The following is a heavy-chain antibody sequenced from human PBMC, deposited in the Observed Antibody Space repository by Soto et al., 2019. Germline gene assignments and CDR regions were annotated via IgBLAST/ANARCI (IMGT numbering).Heavy chain of an antibody. CDR1: GGSISSGGYY. CDR3: AIYDSSGSRGFQH. V-gene: IGHV4-31*03. Sequence: QVQLQESGPGLVKPSQTLSLTCTVPGGSISSGGYYWSWIRQHPGKGLEWIGYIYYSGSTYYNPSLKSRVTISVDTSKNQFSLKLSSVTAADTAVYYCAIYDSSGSRGFQHWGQGTLVTVSS. CDR2: IYYSGST. D-gene: IGHD3-22*01. J-gene: IGHJ1*01.